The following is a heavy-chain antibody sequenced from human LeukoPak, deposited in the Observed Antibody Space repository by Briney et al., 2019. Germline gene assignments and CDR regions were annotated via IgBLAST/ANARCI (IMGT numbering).Heavy chain of an antibody. Sequence: PGGSLRLSCAASGFTFSSYAMSWVRQAPGKGLEWVSAISGSGGSTYYADSVKGRFTISRDNSKNTLYLQMNSLRAEDTAVYYCAPASSSGYYYFDYWGQGTLVTVSS. CDR1: GFTFSSYA. V-gene: IGHV3-23*01. CDR3: APASSSGYYYFDY. CDR2: ISGSGGST. J-gene: IGHJ4*02. D-gene: IGHD3-22*01.